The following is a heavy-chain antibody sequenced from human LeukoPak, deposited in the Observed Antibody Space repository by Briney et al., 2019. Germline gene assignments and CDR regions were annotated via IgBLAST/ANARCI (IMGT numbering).Heavy chain of an antibody. Sequence: GGSLRLSCAASGFTFSSYAMSWVRQAPGKGLEWVSAIGIADDTHYPDSVKGRFTISRENAKNSLYLQMNSLRDGDTAVYYCVRGGIQVSGIDAFDIWGQGTMVTVSS. CDR2: IGIADDT. V-gene: IGHV3-13*01. CDR1: GFTFSSYA. J-gene: IGHJ3*02. CDR3: VRGGIQVSGIDAFDI. D-gene: IGHD5/OR15-5a*01.